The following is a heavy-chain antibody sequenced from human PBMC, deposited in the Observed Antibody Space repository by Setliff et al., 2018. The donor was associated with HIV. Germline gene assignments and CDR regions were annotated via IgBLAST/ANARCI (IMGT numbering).Heavy chain of an antibody. J-gene: IGHJ4*02. D-gene: IGHD3-3*01. CDR3: AKALYNFWSGYYSDPSDPPDY. CDR2: IKQDGSEK. CDR1: GFTFSSYW. Sequence: TGGSLRLSCAASGFTFSSYWMSWVRQAPGKGLEWVANIKQDGSEKYYVDSVKGRFTISRDNAKNSLYLQMNSLRAEDTAVYYCAKALYNFWSGYYSDPSDPPDYWGQGTLVTVSS. V-gene: IGHV3-7*01.